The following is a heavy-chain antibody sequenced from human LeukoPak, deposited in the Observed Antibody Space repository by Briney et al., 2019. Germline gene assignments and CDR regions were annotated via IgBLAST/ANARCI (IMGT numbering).Heavy chain of an antibody. D-gene: IGHD1-26*01. CDR3: ARAPKFRLVGVPKGPFDP. CDR1: GFTFSSYW. Sequence: GGSLRLSCAASGFTFSSYWMSWVRQAPGKGLEWVANIKQDGSEKYYVDSVKGRFTISRDNAKNSLYLQMNSLRAEDTAVYYCARAPKFRLVGVPKGPFDPWGQGTLVTVSS. V-gene: IGHV3-7*04. J-gene: IGHJ5*02. CDR2: IKQDGSEK.